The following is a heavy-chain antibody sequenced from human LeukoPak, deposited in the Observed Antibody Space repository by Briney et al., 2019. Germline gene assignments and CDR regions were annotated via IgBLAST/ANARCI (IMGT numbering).Heavy chain of an antibody. CDR2: IGYDGSSK. J-gene: IGHJ4*02. CDR1: GFTFSRYG. Sequence: GGSLRLSCAASGFTFSRYGIHWVRQAPGKGLEWVAFIGYDGSSKYYADSVKGRFTVSRDNSKNALYLQMDSLRAEDTAVYYCARDRRTYCTSTSCYLPPDYWGQGTLVTVSS. V-gene: IGHV3-30*02. CDR3: ARDRRTYCTSTSCYLPPDY. D-gene: IGHD2-2*01.